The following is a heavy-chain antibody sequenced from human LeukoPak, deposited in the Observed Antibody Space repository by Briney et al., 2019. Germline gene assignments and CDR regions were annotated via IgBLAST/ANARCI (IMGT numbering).Heavy chain of an antibody. CDR2: IYPGDSDT. V-gene: IGHV5-51*01. D-gene: IGHD4/OR15-4a*01. Sequence: GESLKISCKGSGYSFTSYWIGWVRQVPGKGLEWMGIIYPGDSDTRYSPSFQGQVTISADKSISTAYLQWSSLKASDTAMYYCARQRGATTSRGYFDYWGQGTLVTVSS. CDR3: ARQRGATTSRGYFDY. CDR1: GYSFTSYW. J-gene: IGHJ4*02.